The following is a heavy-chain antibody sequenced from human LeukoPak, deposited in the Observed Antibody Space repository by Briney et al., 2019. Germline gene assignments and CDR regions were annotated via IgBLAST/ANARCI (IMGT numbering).Heavy chain of an antibody. CDR1: GASISRTNW. CDR3: ARDFYQTHALDV. CDR2: IYHTGST. Sequence: KTSETLSLTCAVSGASISRTNWWSWVRPPPGKGLEWIGEIYHTGSTKYNPSLESRVTISVDKSNNQFSVRLSSVTAADTAVYYCARDFYQTHALDVWGQRTLVTVSS. V-gene: IGHV4-4*02. J-gene: IGHJ3*01. D-gene: IGHD3-16*02.